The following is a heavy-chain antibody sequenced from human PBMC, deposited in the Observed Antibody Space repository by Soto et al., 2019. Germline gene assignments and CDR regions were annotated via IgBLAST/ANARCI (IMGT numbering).Heavy chain of an antibody. CDR3: LKDGGSPGMMTPVFES. J-gene: IGHJ5*01. CDR1: GFNFDDYA. D-gene: IGHD1-26*01. V-gene: IGHV3-9*01. Sequence: CRRLSCTAAGFNFDDYAMHRVRQPPGKGLEWVSGIGRSSETIAYADSVRGRFTISSDHAKKSLYLWRDSMRREDTALYSCLKDGGSPGMMTPVFESWGRETLGTASS. CDR2: IGRSSETI.